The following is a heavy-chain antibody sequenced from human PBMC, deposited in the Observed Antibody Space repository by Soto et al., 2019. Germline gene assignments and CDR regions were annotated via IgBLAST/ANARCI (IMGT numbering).Heavy chain of an antibody. J-gene: IGHJ4*02. CDR1: GFTFSSYA. CDR3: ASRSSGWFFDY. CDR2: ISGSGDST. V-gene: IGHV3-23*01. Sequence: EVQLLESGGGLVQPGGSLRLSCAASGFTFSSYARNWVRQAPGKGLEWVSVISGSGDSTYYADSVKGRFTISRDNSKNSLYLQMSSLRAGDTAVYSCASRSSGWFFDYWGQGTLVTVSS. D-gene: IGHD6-19*01.